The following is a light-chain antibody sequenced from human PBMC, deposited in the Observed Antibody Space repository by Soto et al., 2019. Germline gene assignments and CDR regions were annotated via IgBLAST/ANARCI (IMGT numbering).Light chain of an antibody. CDR3: QSYDSSLSGWV. V-gene: IGLV1-40*01. CDR1: SSNIGAGYD. J-gene: IGLJ3*02. CDR2: GNS. Sequence: QSVLTQPPSVSGAPGQRVTISCTGSSSNIGAGYDVKWYQQLPGTAPKLLIYGNSHRPSGVPDRFSDSKSGTSASLAITGLQAEDEADYYCQSYDSSLSGWVFGGGAKLTVL.